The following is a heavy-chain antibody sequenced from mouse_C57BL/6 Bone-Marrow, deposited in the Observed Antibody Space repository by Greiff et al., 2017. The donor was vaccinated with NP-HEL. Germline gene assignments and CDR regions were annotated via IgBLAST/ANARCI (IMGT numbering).Heavy chain of an antibody. CDR3: ATVYYCGSSYDYAMDY. D-gene: IGHD1-1*01. CDR1: GYAFSSSW. V-gene: IGHV1-82*01. Sequence: QVQLQQSGPELVKPGASVKISCKASGYAFSSSWMNWVKQRPGKGLEWIGRIYPGDGDTKYNGKFKGKATLTADKSSSTSYMQLISLTSEDSAVYFCATVYYCGSSYDYAMDYWGQGTSVTVSS. J-gene: IGHJ4*01. CDR2: IYPGDGDT.